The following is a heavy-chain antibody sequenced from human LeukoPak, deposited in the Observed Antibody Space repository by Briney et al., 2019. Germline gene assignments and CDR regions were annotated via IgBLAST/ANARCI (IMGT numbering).Heavy chain of an antibody. CDR1: GFTFSSYA. CDR3: ARSSRAVAGQFDY. Sequence: PGGSLRLSCAASGFTFSSYAMHWVRQAPGKGLEWVAVISYDGSNKYYADSVKGRFTISRDSSKNTLYLQMNSLRAEDTAVYYCARSSRAVAGQFDYWGQGTLVTVSS. D-gene: IGHD6-19*01. V-gene: IGHV3-30*04. J-gene: IGHJ4*02. CDR2: ISYDGSNK.